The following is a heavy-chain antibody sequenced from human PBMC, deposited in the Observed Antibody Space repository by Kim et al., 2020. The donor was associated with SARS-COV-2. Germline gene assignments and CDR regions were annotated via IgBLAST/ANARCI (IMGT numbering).Heavy chain of an antibody. CDR3: ARAIIIAAAGMCWFDP. J-gene: IGHJ5*02. V-gene: IGHV4-4*02. CDR2: IYHSGST. Sequence: SETLSLTCAVSGGSISSSNWWRWVRQPPGKGLEWFGEIYHSGSTNYNPSLKSRVTISVDKSKNQFSLKLSSVTAADTAVYYCARAIIIAAAGMCWFDPWGQGTLVTVSS. CDR1: GGSISSSNW. D-gene: IGHD6-13*01.